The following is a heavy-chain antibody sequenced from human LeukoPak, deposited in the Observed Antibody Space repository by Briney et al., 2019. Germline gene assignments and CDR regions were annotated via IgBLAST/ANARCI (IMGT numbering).Heavy chain of an antibody. CDR1: GLTFSIYW. J-gene: IGHJ4*02. CDR3: ARYCSGGSCFDY. D-gene: IGHD2-15*01. CDR2: INQDGGEK. Sequence: PGRSLRLSCAASGLTFSIYWMSWVRQAPGNGLEWVANINQDGGEKYYVDSVTGRFTISRDNAKNSLYLQMNSLRAEDTAVYYCARYCSGGSCFDYWGQGTLVTVSS. V-gene: IGHV3-7*03.